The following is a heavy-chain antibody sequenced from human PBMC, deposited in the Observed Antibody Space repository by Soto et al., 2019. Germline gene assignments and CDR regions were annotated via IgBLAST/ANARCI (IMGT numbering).Heavy chain of an antibody. CDR1: GFTYSDYY. D-gene: IGHD3-9*01. Sequence: QVQLVESGGGLVKPGGSLRLSCAASGFTYSDYYMSWIGQAPGKGLEWVSYISSSSSYTNYADSVKGRFTISRDNTKNSLYLQMNSLRAEDTAVYYCARGGDILTGYYTLYYWGQGTLVTVSS. CDR2: ISSSSSYT. J-gene: IGHJ4*02. CDR3: ARGGDILTGYYTLYY. V-gene: IGHV3-11*05.